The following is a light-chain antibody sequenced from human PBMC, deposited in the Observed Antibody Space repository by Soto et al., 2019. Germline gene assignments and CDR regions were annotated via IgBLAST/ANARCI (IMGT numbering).Light chain of an antibody. V-gene: IGKV3-15*01. Sequence: EIVMTQSPATLSVSPGERATLSCRASQSVSSNLAWYQLKPGQAPRLLIYGASTRATGIPARFSGSGSGTEFPLTISSLQSEDFAVYYCQQYNNWPPWTFGQGTKVEIK. CDR1: QSVSSN. CDR2: GAS. CDR3: QQYNNWPPWT. J-gene: IGKJ1*01.